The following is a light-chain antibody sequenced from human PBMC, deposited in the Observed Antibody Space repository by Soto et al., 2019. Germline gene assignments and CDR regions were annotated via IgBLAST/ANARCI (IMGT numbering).Light chain of an antibody. V-gene: IGLV2-14*03. CDR2: NFL. CDR3: SSYTSRSTVV. Sequence: QSALTQPASVSGSRGQSITIYCTGTSSDVGGYNYVSWYQQHQGKAPKLIIYNFLNRPSGVSNRFSGSKSGNTASLTISGLQAEDEADYYCSSYTSRSTVVFGGGTQLTVL. CDR1: SSDVGGYNY. J-gene: IGLJ7*01.